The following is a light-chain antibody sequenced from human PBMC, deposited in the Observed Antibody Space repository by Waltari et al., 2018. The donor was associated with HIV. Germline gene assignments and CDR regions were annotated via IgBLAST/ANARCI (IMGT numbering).Light chain of an antibody. CDR3: QSYDSSLSGSV. V-gene: IGLV1-40*01. CDR1: SSNIGARFD. J-gene: IGLJ3*02. Sequence: QSVLTQPPSVSGAPGQRVTISCTGSSSNIGARFDVHWYQQLPGTAPKLLIYGDNNRPSGVPDLFSVYKSGTAASLAITGLQAEDEADYYCQSYDSSLSGSVFGGGTKLTVL. CDR2: GDN.